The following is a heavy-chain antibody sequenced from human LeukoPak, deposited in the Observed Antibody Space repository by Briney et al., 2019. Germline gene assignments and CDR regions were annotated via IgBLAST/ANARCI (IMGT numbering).Heavy chain of an antibody. CDR1: GGSITGYN. CDR3: ARNVAVTGTYSYSDY. J-gene: IGHJ4*02. V-gene: IGHV4-59*08. CDR2: VYYSGST. Sequence: PSETLSLTCTVSGGSITGYNWSWIRQSPGKGLEWIGYVYYSGSTNYNPSLQSRLTLSLDTSKKQVSLKLSSVTAADTAVYYCARNVAVTGTYSYSDYWGQGILVTVSS. D-gene: IGHD6-19*01.